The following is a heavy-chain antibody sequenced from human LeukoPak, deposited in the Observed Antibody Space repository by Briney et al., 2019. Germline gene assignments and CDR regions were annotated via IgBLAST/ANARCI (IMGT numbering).Heavy chain of an antibody. CDR3: ARAVVVVAGRGAFDI. Sequence: GGSLRLSCAASGFTLSSYWMHWVRQAPGKGLVWVSRINSDGSSTSYTDSVKGRFTISRDNAKNTLYLQMNSLRAEDTAVYYCARAVVVVAGRGAFDIWGQGTMVTVSS. V-gene: IGHV3-74*01. CDR1: GFTLSSYW. D-gene: IGHD2-21*01. CDR2: INSDGSST. J-gene: IGHJ3*02.